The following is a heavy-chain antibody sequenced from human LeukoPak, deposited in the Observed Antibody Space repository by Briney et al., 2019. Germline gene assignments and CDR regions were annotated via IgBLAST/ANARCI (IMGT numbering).Heavy chain of an antibody. V-gene: IGHV3-49*04. CDR1: GFTFGDYA. CDR3: TDLYSSGWYNYFDY. Sequence: GGSLRLSCTDSGFTFGDYAMSWVRQAPGKGLEWVGFIRSKAYGGTTEYAASVKGRFTISRDDSKSIAYLQMNSLKTEDTAVYYCTDLYSSGWYNYFDYWGQGTLVTVSS. D-gene: IGHD6-19*01. J-gene: IGHJ4*02. CDR2: IRSKAYGGTT.